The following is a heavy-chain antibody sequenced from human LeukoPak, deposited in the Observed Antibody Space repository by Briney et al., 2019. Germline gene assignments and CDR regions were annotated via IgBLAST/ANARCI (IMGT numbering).Heavy chain of an antibody. CDR3: ARDYYYYYGMDV. J-gene: IGHJ6*02. CDR2: ITSGANT. Sequence: QAGGSLRLSCAASGFTFNTYAMSWVRQAPGKGLEWVSGITSGANTYYADSVKGRFTISRDNSENTLNLQMNSLRAEDTAVYYCARDYYYYYGMDVWGQGTTVTVSS. V-gene: IGHV3-23*01. CDR1: GFTFNTYA.